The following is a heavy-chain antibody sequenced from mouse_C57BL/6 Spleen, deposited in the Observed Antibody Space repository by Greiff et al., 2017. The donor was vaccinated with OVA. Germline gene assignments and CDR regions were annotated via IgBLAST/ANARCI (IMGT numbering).Heavy chain of an antibody. CDR2: ISSGSSTI. CDR3: ARPHYGVYFDY. Sequence: EVKVVESGGGLVKPGGSLKLSCAASGFTFSDYGMHWVSQAPEKGLEWVAYISSGSSTIYYADTVKGRFTISRDNAKNTLFLQMTSLRSEDTAMYYVARPHYGVYFDYWGQGTTLTVSS. D-gene: IGHD1-1*01. CDR1: GFTFSDYG. V-gene: IGHV5-17*01. J-gene: IGHJ2*01.